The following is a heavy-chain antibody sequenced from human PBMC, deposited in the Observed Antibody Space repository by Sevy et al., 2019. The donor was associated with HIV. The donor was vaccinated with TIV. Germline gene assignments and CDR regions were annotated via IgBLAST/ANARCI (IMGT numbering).Heavy chain of an antibody. J-gene: IGHJ5*02. CDR3: ARDKGGSGSYDT. CDR2: ISSSSSYI. CDR1: GFTFSSYS. D-gene: IGHD1-26*01. V-gene: IGHV3-21*01. Sequence: GSLRLSCAASGFTFSSYSMNWVRQAPGKGLEWVSSISSSSSYIYYADSVKGRFTISRDNAKNSLYLQMNSLRAEDTAVYYCARDKGGSGSYDTWGQGTLVTVSS.